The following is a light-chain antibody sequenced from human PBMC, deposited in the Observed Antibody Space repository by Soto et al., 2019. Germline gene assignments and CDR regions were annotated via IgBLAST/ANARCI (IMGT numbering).Light chain of an antibody. V-gene: IGKV3-15*01. J-gene: IGKJ1*01. CDR1: QSVGTN. Sequence: EIVMTQSPATLSVSPGERATLSCRASQSVGTNLVWYQHKPGQAPRPLISGASIRATGIPARFSASGSGTEFTLTIASLQPDDFATYYCQQYETFSGTFGPGTKVDIK. CDR2: GAS. CDR3: QQYETFSGT.